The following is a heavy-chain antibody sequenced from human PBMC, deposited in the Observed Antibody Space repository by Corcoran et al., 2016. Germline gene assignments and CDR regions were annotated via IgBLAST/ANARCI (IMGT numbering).Heavy chain of an antibody. CDR2: IIPIFGTA. CDR1: GGTFSSYA. Sequence: QVQLVQSGAEVKKPGSSVKVSCKASGGTFSSYAITWVRQAPGQGLEWMGEIIPIFGTAKYAQKLQGRVTMTADESTSTAYLELSSLRSEDTAVYYCASSPGIFGVVRYFDYWGQGTLVTVSS. CDR3: ASSPGIFGVVRYFDY. J-gene: IGHJ4*02. V-gene: IGHV1-69*01. D-gene: IGHD3-3*01.